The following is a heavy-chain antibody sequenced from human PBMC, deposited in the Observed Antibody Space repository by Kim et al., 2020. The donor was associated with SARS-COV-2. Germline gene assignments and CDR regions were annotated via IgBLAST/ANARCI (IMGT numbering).Heavy chain of an antibody. Sequence: ASVKVSCKASGYSFTSYDINWVRQATGQGLEWMGWMNPHSGNTGYAQNFQARVTMTRNSSISTAYMELTSLRSGDTAVYYCAGRLKGSSSPRPFDFWGQGTLDTVAS. CDR3: AGRLKGSSSPRPFDF. CDR2: MNPHSGNT. J-gene: IGHJ4*02. CDR1: GYSFTSYD. D-gene: IGHD6-6*01. V-gene: IGHV1-8*01.